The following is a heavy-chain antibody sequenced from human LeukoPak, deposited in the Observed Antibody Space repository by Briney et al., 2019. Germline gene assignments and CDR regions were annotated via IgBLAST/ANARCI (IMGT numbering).Heavy chain of an antibody. Sequence: GGSLRLSCAASGFTVSSNYMSWVRQAPGKGLEWVSLIYRGGYTYYADSVKGRFTISRDNFNNALYLQMNSLRAEDTAVYYYARGNDGTNWFEAFDIWGQGTMLTVSS. CDR2: IYRGGYT. J-gene: IGHJ3*02. V-gene: IGHV3-53*01. CDR1: GFTVSSNY. CDR3: ARGNDGTNWFEAFDI. D-gene: IGHD1-1*01.